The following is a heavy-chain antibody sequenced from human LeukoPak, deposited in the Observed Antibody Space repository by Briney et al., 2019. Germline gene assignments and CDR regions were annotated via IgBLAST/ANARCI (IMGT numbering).Heavy chain of an antibody. V-gene: IGHV1-46*01. CDR2: INPSDGST. D-gene: IGHD3-10*01. CDR3: ARAGALYYLDY. CDR1: GYTFTNYF. J-gene: IGHJ4*02. Sequence: ASVKVSCKASGYTFTNYFIHWVRQAPGQGLEWMGLINPSDGSTSYAQNFQGRITMTRDTSTSTVYMELSSLRSDDTAMYYCARAGALYYLDYWGQGTLVTVSS.